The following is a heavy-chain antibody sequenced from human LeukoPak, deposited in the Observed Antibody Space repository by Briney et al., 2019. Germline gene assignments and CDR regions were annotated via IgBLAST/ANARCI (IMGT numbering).Heavy chain of an antibody. J-gene: IGHJ3*02. CDR2: ISSSGSTI. CDR3: AREGTGSADSFNI. CDR1: GFTFSSYE. D-gene: IGHD1-26*01. V-gene: IGHV3-48*03. Sequence: GGSLGLSCAASGFTFSSYEMNWVRQAPGKGLEWVSYISSSGSTIYYADSVKGRFTISRGNAKNSLYLQMNSLRAEDTAVYYCAREGTGSADSFNIWGQGTMVTVSS.